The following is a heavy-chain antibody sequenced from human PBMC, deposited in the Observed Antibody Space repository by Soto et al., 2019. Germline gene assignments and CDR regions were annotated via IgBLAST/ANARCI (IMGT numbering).Heavy chain of an antibody. V-gene: IGHV4-31*03. J-gene: IGHJ6*02. Sequence: TLSRTCPVSGGSISSGGYYWSWIRQHPGKGLEWIGYIYYSGSTYYNPSLKSRVTISVDTSKNQFSLKLSSVTAADTAVYYCARVGAAYGMDVWGQGTKVTVYS. CDR1: GGSISSGGYY. CDR3: ARVGAAYGMDV. CDR2: IYYSGST.